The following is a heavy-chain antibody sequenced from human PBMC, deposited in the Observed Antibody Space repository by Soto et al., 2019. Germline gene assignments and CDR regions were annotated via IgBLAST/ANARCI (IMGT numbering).Heavy chain of an antibody. CDR2: ISENGDRQ. V-gene: IGHV3-30*03. D-gene: IGHD1-26*01. Sequence: QVQLVQSGGGVVQAGNSLRLSCTASGLTFTSSSFHWVRQAPGKGLEWVAVISENGDRQYSTESVRGRFLISRDSSNNTVYLQMNSLRPEYTGVYFCSRRRATSVSALGYWGQGALVTVSS. CDR3: SRRRATSVSALGY. CDR1: GLTFTSSS. J-gene: IGHJ4*02.